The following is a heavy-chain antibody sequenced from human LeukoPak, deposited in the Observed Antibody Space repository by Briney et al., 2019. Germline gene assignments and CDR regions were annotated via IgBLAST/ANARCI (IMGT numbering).Heavy chain of an antibody. CDR1: GFTFSSYS. V-gene: IGHV3-21*01. D-gene: IGHD5-18*01. Sequence: GGSLRLSCAASGFTFSSYSMNWVRQAPGKGLEWVSSISSSSYIYYADSVKGRFTISRDNAKNSLYLQMNSLRAEDTAVYYCARDRVIYSYGLDYWGQGTLVTVSS. CDR3: ARDRVIYSYGLDY. J-gene: IGHJ4*02. CDR2: ISSSSYI.